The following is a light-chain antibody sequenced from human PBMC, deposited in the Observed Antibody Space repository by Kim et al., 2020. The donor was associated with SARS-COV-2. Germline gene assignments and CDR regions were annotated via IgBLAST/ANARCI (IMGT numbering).Light chain of an antibody. CDR3: ATWDDSLNAYV. CDR2: NDN. V-gene: IGLV1-44*01. CDR1: SPNIGRRS. J-gene: IGLJ1*01. Sequence: GQGLTITGLGSSPNIGRRSVTWFQQLPGTTPKLLIYNDNQRPSGVSDRFSGSRSGTSASLTISGLQSEDGADFYCATWDDSLNAYVFGTGTKVTVL.